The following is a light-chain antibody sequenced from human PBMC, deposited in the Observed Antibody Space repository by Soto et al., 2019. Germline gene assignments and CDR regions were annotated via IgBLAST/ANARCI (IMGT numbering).Light chain of an antibody. CDR2: GAS. V-gene: IGKV3-20*01. CDR3: HQYDSSPLT. J-gene: IGKJ4*01. CDR1: QSVSSSY. Sequence: EIVLTQSPGTLSLSPGERANLSCRASQSVSSSYLAWYQQKPGQAPRLLIYGASSRATGIPDRFSGSGSGTDFTLTISRLEPEDFAVYYCHQYDSSPLTFGGGTKVELK.